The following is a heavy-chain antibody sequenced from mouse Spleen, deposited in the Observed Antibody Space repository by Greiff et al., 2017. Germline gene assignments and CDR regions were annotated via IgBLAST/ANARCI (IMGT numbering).Heavy chain of an antibody. CDR2: INPSNGGT. CDR1: GYTFTSYY. CDR3: TRSGSWFAY. J-gene: IGHJ3*01. V-gene: IGHV1S81*02. Sequence: QVHVKQSGAELVKPGASVKLSCKASGYTFTSYYMYWVKQRPGQGLEWIGEINPSNGGTNFNEKFKSKATLTVDKSSSTAYMQLSSLTSEDSAVYYCTRSGSWFAYWGQGTLVTVSA. D-gene: IGHD4-1*01.